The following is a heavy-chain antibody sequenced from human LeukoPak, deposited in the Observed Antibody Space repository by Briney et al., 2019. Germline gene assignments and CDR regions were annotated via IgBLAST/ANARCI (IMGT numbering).Heavy chain of an antibody. D-gene: IGHD6-13*01. Sequence: ASVTVSCKASGYTFTSYGINWVRQAPGQGLEWMGIINPSGGSTSYAQKFQGRVTMTRDMSTSTVYMELSSLRSEDTAVYYCARVRYSSSLYYFDYWGQGTLVTVSS. J-gene: IGHJ4*02. CDR1: GYTFTSYG. CDR2: INPSGGST. V-gene: IGHV1-46*01. CDR3: ARVRYSSSLYYFDY.